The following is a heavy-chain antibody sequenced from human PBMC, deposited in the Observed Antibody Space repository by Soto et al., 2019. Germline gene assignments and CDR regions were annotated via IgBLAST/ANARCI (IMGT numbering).Heavy chain of an antibody. V-gene: IGHV3-30*03. CDR1: GFPFSTYG. Sequence: QVQLVESGGGVVQPGRSLRLSCAASGFPFSTYGMHWVREGPGKGLEWVAVISYDGSNKFYADSVKGRFTISRDNSKHTLYLQMNGLRPEDTALDYCVGGQYYFDYRGQGPLVTVSS. J-gene: IGHJ4*02. CDR2: ISYDGSNK. D-gene: IGHD3-10*01. CDR3: VGGQYYFDY.